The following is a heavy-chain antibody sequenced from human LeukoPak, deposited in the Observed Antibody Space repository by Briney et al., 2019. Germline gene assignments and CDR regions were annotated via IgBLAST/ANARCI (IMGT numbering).Heavy chain of an antibody. CDR1: GFTVSSNY. V-gene: IGHV3-66*01. J-gene: IGHJ4*02. Sequence: GGSLRLSCAASGFTVSSNYMSWVRQAPGKGLEWVSVIYSGGSTYYADSVKGRFTISRDNSKNTLYLQMNSLRAEDTAVYYCARDHRIAAAGATYYFDYWGQGTLVTVSS. CDR3: ARDHRIAAAGATYYFDY. CDR2: IYSGGST. D-gene: IGHD6-13*01.